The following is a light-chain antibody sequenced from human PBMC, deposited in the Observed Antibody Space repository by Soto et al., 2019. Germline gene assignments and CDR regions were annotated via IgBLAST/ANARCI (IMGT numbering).Light chain of an antibody. CDR3: QRYDSLPPT. Sequence: DIQMTQSPSSLSASVGDRVTITCQASRDIGKYLNWFREKPGKAPKLLIYDASNLQTGVPSRFSGSGSGTDFTFTISSLQPEDFATYYCQRYDSLPPTFGQGTRLEIK. J-gene: IGKJ5*01. CDR1: RDIGKY. CDR2: DAS. V-gene: IGKV1-33*01.